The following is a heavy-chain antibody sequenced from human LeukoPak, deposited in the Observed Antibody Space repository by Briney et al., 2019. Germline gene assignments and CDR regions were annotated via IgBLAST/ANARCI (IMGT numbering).Heavy chain of an antibody. CDR1: GFTFSTYW. Sequence: PGGSLRLSCAASGFTFSTYWMHWVRQAPGKGLVWVSRINNDGSSRSYADSVKGRFTVSRDNGKNTLYLQMNSLRAEDTAVYYCARCFSRGGSCLYWGQGTLVTVSS. D-gene: IGHD2-15*01. V-gene: IGHV3-74*01. CDR2: INNDGSSR. CDR3: ARCFSRGGSCLY. J-gene: IGHJ4*02.